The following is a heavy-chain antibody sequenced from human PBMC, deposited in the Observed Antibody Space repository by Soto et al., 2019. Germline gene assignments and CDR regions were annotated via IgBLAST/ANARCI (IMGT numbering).Heavy chain of an antibody. Sequence: GASVKVSCKASGHTFSNNLMHWVRQAPGQRLEWLGWINADNGDTKCSQKFQGRVTITRDTSARTTYMDLSSLRSEDTAVYYCARGHCGGECYFDYWGQGTLVTVSS. CDR2: INADNGDT. D-gene: IGHD2-21*01. CDR3: ARGHCGGECYFDY. J-gene: IGHJ4*02. V-gene: IGHV1-3*01. CDR1: GHTFSNNL.